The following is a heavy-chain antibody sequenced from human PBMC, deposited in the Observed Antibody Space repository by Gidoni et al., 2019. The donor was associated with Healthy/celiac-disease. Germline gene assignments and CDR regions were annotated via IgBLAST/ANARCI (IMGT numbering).Heavy chain of an antibody. CDR2: ISGSGGST. CDR3: ASGVGYYYDSSGYYSLGAFDI. CDR1: GFTFRSYA. D-gene: IGHD3-22*01. J-gene: IGHJ3*02. V-gene: IGHV3-23*01. Sequence: EVQLLESGGGLVQPGGSLRLSCAASGFTFRSYAMSWFRQAPGTGLEWVSAISGSGGSTYYADSVKGRFTISRDNSKNTLYLQMNSLRAEDTAVYYCASGVGYYYDSSGYYSLGAFDIWGQGTMVTVSS.